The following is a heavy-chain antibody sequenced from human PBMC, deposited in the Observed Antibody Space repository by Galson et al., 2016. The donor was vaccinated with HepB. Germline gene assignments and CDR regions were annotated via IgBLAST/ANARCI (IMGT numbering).Heavy chain of an antibody. Sequence: CAASGFTFSSYEMSWVRQAPGKGLEWVSYISSSGNTIYYADSVKGRFTVSRDNANNSLYLQMTSLRAEDTAVYYCAREAEGYSHGWGMGYWGQGTLVTVSS. V-gene: IGHV3-48*03. CDR1: GFTFSSYE. D-gene: IGHD5-18*01. CDR2: ISSSGNTI. CDR3: AREAEGYSHGWGMGY. J-gene: IGHJ4*02.